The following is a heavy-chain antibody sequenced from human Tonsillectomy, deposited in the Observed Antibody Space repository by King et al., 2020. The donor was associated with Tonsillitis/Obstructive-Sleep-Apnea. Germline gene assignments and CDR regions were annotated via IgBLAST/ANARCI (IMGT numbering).Heavy chain of an antibody. V-gene: IGHV3-53*01. J-gene: IGHJ4*02. Sequence: VQLVESGGGLIQPGGSLRLSCAASGFTVSSNYMSWVRQAPGKGLEWVSVIYSGGSTYYADSVKGRFTISRDNSKNTLYLQMNSLRAKDTAVYYCASAVVTATPLYFDYWGQGTLVTVSS. CDR2: IYSGGST. CDR1: GFTVSSNY. D-gene: IGHD2-21*02. CDR3: ASAVVTATPLYFDY.